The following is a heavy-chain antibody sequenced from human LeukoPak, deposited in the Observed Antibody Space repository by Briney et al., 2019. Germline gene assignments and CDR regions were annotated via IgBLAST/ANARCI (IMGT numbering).Heavy chain of an antibody. D-gene: IGHD2-2*01. CDR2: ISGSGGST. Sequence: GGSLRLSCAASGFTFSSYAMSWVRQAPGKGLEWVSAISGSGGSTYYADSVKGRFTISRDNSKNTLYLQMNSLRAEDTAVYYCAKWGSTRCYLMALGCYYYKDVWGKGTTVTVSS. CDR1: GFTFSSYA. J-gene: IGHJ6*03. V-gene: IGHV3-23*01. CDR3: AKWGSTRCYLMALGCYYYKDV.